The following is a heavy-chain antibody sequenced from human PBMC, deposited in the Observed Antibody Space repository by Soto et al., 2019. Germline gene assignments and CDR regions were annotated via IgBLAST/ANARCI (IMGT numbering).Heavy chain of an antibody. CDR2: IFNDGVAT. V-gene: IGHV3-23*01. CDR3: ARVIQHWFFDL. J-gene: IGHJ2*01. Sequence: EVQLLESGGGLIQPGGSLRLSCAASGLSFSDYAMSWVRQAPGKGLEWVSSIFNDGVATYYTDSVKGRFTISRDDSKNTLYMQMNSLRAEDTALYYCARVIQHWFFDLWGRGTLVTVSS. CDR1: GLSFSDYA.